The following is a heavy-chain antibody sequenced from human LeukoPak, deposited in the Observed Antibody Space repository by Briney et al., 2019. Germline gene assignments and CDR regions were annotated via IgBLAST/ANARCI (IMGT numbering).Heavy chain of an antibody. CDR3: ASVGASVLGDAFDI. CDR1: GGSISSYY. CDR2: IYYSGST. Sequence: AETLSLTCTVCGGSISSYYWSWLRQLPGRGGEGVGYIYYSGSTNYNPSLKSRVTISVDTSKNQFSLKLSSVTAADTAVYYCASVGASVLGDAFDIWGQGTMVTVSS. J-gene: IGHJ3*02. V-gene: IGHV4-59*01. D-gene: IGHD1-26*01.